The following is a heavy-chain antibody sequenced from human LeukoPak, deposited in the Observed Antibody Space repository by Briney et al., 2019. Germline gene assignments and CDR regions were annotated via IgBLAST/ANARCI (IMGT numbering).Heavy chain of an antibody. D-gene: IGHD5-18*01. Sequence: PSETLSLTCTVSGGSISSYYWSWIRQPPGKGLEWIGYIYYSGSTNYNPSPKSRVTISVDTSKNQFSLKLGSVTAADTAVYYCARGKTAMDAWGQGTLVTVSS. CDR2: IYYSGST. V-gene: IGHV4-59*01. J-gene: IGHJ5*02. CDR3: ARGKTAMDA. CDR1: GGSISSYY.